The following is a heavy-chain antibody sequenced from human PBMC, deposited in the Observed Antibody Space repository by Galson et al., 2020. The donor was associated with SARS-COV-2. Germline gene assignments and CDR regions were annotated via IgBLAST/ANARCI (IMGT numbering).Heavy chain of an antibody. J-gene: IGHJ5*02. V-gene: IGHV3-21*01. CDR2: ITSRGDI. D-gene: IGHD3-10*01. CDR1: GFIFGDYC. CDR3: ARDSPLSWTGEAFAP. Sequence: GESLKISCAASGFIFGDYCMNWVRQAPGKGLEWVSSITSRGDIYYADSVRGRFTISSDNAKNSLYLQMNSLRVEDTAVYYCARDSPLSWTGEAFAPWGQGTLVTVSS.